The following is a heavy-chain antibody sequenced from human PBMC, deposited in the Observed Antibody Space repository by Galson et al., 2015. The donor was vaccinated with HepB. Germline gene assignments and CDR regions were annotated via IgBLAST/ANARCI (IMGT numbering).Heavy chain of an antibody. CDR3: ARDLGDGYRSYYYYGMDV. J-gene: IGHJ6*02. CDR1: GFTFSSYA. V-gene: IGHV3-30*04. CDR2: ISYDGSNK. D-gene: IGHD5-24*01. Sequence: SLRLSCAASGFTFSSYAMHWVRQAPGKGLEWVAVISYDGSNKYYADSVKGRFTISRDNSKNTLYLQMNSLRAEDTAVYYCARDLGDGYRSYYYYGMDVWGQGTTVTVSS.